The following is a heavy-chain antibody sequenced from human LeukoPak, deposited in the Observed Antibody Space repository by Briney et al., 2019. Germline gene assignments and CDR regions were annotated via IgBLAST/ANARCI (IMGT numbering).Heavy chain of an antibody. V-gene: IGHV1-46*01. J-gene: IGHJ4*02. D-gene: IGHD6-19*01. CDR3: ARAAGSGWTDY. CDR2: INPSGGST. CDR1: GYTFTSYY. Sequence: GASVKVSCKASGYTFTSYYMHWVRQAPGQGLEWMGIINPSGGSTSYAQKFQGRVTMTRDMSTSTVYMELSSLRSEDTAVYYCARAAGSGWTDYWGQGTLVTVSS.